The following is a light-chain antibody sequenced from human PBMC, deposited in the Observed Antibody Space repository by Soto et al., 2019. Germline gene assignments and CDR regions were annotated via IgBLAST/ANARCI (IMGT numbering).Light chain of an antibody. Sequence: QSALTQPRSVSGSPGQSVTISCTGTSSDVGSNNHVSWYQQYTGKAPKVMIYEVDKRSSTVTDRFSGSKSGNTASLTISGLRAEDEADYYCSSFAGSYSVVFGGGTKLTVL. CDR1: SSDVGSNNH. CDR2: EVD. J-gene: IGLJ2*01. CDR3: SSFAGSYSVV. V-gene: IGLV2-11*01.